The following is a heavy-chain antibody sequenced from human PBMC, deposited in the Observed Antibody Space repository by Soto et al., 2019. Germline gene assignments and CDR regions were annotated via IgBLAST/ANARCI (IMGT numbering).Heavy chain of an antibody. V-gene: IGHV3-23*01. Sequence: DVQLFESGGGLVEPGESLRLSCAASGFIFKDFDMNWVRQAPGKGLEWVSTITTNDDINYSADSVRGRFTISRDNSADTLFLQMSSLRGDDTATYYCTKRDSSGDFAPSTGYSTPDHWGQGALVTVSS. CDR2: ITTNDDIN. CDR3: TKRDSSGDFAPSTGYSTPDH. D-gene: IGHD3-9*01. J-gene: IGHJ5*02. CDR1: GFIFKDFD.